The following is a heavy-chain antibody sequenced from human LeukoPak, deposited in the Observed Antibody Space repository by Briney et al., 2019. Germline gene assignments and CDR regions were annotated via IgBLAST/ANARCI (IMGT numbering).Heavy chain of an antibody. CDR3: AKGALWYYYGMDV. CDR1: GITFSNYA. D-gene: IGHD3-16*01. J-gene: IGHJ6*02. CDR2: ISGGGGST. Sequence: QSGGSLRLSCAASGITFSNYAMSWVRQAPGKGLEWVSGISGGGGSTYYADSVKGRFTISRGNSKNTLYLQMNSLRAEDTAVYYCAKGALWYYYGMDVWGQGTTVTVSS. V-gene: IGHV3-23*01.